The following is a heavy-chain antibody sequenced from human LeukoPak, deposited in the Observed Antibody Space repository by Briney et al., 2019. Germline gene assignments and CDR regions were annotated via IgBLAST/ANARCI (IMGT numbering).Heavy chain of an antibody. CDR2: IYPGDSDT. D-gene: IGHD5-12*01. J-gene: IGHJ4*02. Sequence: GESLKISCKGSGYSFTSYWIGWVRQRPGKGLEWMGIIYPGDSDTRYSPSFQGQVTISADKSISTAYLQWSSLKASDTAMYYCARHPSGAGYDTEGDYWGQGTLVTVSS. CDR1: GYSFTSYW. CDR3: ARHPSGAGYDTEGDY. V-gene: IGHV5-51*01.